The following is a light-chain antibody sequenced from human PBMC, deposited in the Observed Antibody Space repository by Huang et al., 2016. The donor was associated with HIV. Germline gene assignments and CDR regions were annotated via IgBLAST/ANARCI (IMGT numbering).Light chain of an antibody. CDR2: DAS. V-gene: IGKV1-33*01. Sequence: DIQMTQSPSSLSASVGDRVTITCQASQDISNYLKLYQQKPGKAPKLLIYDASNLETGVPARFSGSGSGTDFAFTISSLQPEDIATYYCQQYDDLPYTFGQGTKLEIK. CDR3: QQYDDLPYT. J-gene: IGKJ2*01. CDR1: QDISNY.